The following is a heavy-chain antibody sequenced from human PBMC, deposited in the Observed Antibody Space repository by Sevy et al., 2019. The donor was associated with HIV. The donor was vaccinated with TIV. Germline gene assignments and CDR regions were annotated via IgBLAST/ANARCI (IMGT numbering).Heavy chain of an antibody. J-gene: IGHJ5*02. CDR1: GGSISGYY. CDR2: IYYSGST. Sequence: SETLSLTCTVSGGSISGYYWSWIRQPPGKGLEWIGYIYYSGSTNYNPSLKSRVTISVDTSKNQFSLKLSSVTAADTAAYYCASHSTTWYYWFDPWGQGTLVTVSS. CDR3: ASHSTTWYYWFDP. D-gene: IGHD6-13*01. V-gene: IGHV4-59*13.